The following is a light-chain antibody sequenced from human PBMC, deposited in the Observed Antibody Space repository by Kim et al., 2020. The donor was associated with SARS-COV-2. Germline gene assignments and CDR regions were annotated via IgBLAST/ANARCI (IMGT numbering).Light chain of an antibody. Sequence: GQATPISCTGTSRDIGAYKYVSWYQQHPGKAPKLLIYDVSNRPSGVSNRFSGSTSGNTASLTISGLQAEDEADYYCSSYTTSNSYVFGTGTKVTVL. CDR3: SSYTTSNSYV. V-gene: IGLV2-14*03. CDR2: DVS. J-gene: IGLJ1*01. CDR1: SRDIGAYKY.